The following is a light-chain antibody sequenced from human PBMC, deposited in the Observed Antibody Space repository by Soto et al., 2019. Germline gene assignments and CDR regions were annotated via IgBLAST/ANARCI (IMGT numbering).Light chain of an antibody. J-gene: IGKJ3*01. V-gene: IGKV3-20*01. CDR1: QSVTRSF. Sequence: EIVLTQSPGTLSLSPGERVTLSCRASQSVTRSFLAWYQQKPGQAPRLLIYGASSRATGIPDRFSGSGSGTDCTLTISRLEPEDFAVYCCHQYGSSPQAFGPGTKVDIK. CDR3: HQYGSSPQA. CDR2: GAS.